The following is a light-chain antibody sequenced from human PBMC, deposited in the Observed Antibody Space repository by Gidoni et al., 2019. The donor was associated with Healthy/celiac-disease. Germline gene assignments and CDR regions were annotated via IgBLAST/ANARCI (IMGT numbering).Light chain of an antibody. V-gene: IGKV3-20*01. CDR1: QSVSSSY. J-gene: IGKJ2*01. CDR3: QQYGSSPLHT. CDR2: GAS. Sequence: EIVLTQSPGTLSLSPGERATLSCRASQSVSSSYVAWYQQKPGQAPRLLIYGASSRATGIPDRFSGSGSGTDFTLTISRLEPEDFAVYYCQQYGSSPLHTFGQGTKLEIK.